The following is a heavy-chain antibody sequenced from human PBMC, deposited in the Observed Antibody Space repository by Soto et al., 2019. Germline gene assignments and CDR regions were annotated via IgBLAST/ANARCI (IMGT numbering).Heavy chain of an antibody. CDR2: IYYSGST. Sequence: SEPLSLTCTVSGGSISSYYWSWIRQPPGKGLEWIGYIYYSGSTNYNPSLKSRVTVSVDTSKNQFSLKLSSVTAADTAVYYCARIDFWGGYYYFDYWGQGTLVTSPQ. D-gene: IGHD3-3*01. CDR3: ARIDFWGGYYYFDY. J-gene: IGHJ4*02. V-gene: IGHV4-59*01. CDR1: GGSISSYY.